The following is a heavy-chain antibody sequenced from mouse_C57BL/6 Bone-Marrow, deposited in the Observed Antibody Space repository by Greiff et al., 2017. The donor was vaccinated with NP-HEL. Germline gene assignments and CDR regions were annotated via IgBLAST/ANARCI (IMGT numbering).Heavy chain of an antibody. D-gene: IGHD1-1*01. CDR2: IHPSDSDT. V-gene: IGHV1-74*01. Sequence: QVQLQQPGAELVKPGASVKVSCKASGYTFTSYWMHWVKQRPGQGLEWIGRIHPSDSDTNYNQKFKGKATLTVAKSSSTAYMQLSSLTSEDSAVYYCAIKTTVVAYYYAMDYWGQGTSVTVSS. J-gene: IGHJ4*01. CDR3: AIKTTVVAYYYAMDY. CDR1: GYTFTSYW.